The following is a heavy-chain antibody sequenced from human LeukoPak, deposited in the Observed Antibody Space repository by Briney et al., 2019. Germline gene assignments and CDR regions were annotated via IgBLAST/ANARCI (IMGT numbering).Heavy chain of an antibody. V-gene: IGHV1-2*02. CDR3: ARGGSTDSIHSCGGNCYFLDY. D-gene: IGHD2-21*02. CDR1: GYTFTGNH. CDR2: INPNSGGT. J-gene: IGHJ4*02. Sequence: ASVKVSCKASGYTFTGNHMHWVRQAPGQGLEWMGWINPNSGGTNYAQKFQGRVIMTRDTSISTAYMELSRLGSDDTAVYYCARGGSTDSIHSCGGNCYFLDYWGQGTLVAVSS.